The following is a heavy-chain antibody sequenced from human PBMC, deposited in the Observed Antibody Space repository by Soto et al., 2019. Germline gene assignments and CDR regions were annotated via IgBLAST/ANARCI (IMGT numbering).Heavy chain of an antibody. Sequence: SQTLSLTCAVSGDSVSSNSAAWNWIRQSPSRGLEWLGRTYYRSKWYSDYAGSVKSRITINADTSKNQFSLHLNSVTPQDTAVYYSATGPSPLAYWGRGAVVTSPQ. V-gene: IGHV6-1*01. CDR3: ATGPSPLAY. J-gene: IGHJ4*02. D-gene: IGHD6-6*01. CDR2: TYYRSKWYS. CDR1: GDSVSSNSAA.